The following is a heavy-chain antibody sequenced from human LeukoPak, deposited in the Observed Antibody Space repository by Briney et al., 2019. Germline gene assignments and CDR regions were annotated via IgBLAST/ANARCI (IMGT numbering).Heavy chain of an antibody. V-gene: IGHV4-61*02. J-gene: IGHJ4*02. CDR2: IYTSGST. CDR1: GNSISSGDNY. Sequence: SETLSLTCTVSGNSISSGDNYWSWIRQPAGKGLEWIGRIYTSGSTNYNRSLKSRVTISGDRSKNQFSLRLSSVTAADTAVYYCARASYSYDINGWVPFDYWGQGTLVTVSS. D-gene: IGHD3-22*01. CDR3: ARASYSYDINGWVPFDY.